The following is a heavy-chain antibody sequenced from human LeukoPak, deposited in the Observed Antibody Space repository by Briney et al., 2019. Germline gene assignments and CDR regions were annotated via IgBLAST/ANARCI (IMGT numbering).Heavy chain of an antibody. D-gene: IGHD6-19*01. Sequence: ASVKVSCKASGYTFTGYYMHWVRQAPGQGLERMGWINPNSGGTNYAQKFQGRVTMTRDTSISTAYMGLSRLRSDDTAVYYCARDTDSAGRSLNYWGQGTLVTVSS. CDR3: ARDTDSAGRSLNY. V-gene: IGHV1-2*02. J-gene: IGHJ4*02. CDR2: INPNSGGT. CDR1: GYTFTGYY.